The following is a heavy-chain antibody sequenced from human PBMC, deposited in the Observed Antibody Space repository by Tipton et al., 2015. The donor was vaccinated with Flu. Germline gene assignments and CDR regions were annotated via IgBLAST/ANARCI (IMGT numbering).Heavy chain of an antibody. J-gene: IGHJ3*02. CDR1: GYTFPSYG. Sequence: QVQLVQSGAEVRKPGASVKVSCKASGYTFPSYGISWVRQAPGQGLEWMGGFSAYNGNGIYAQKFQGRVTMTTDTSTSSAYMELRSLRTDGTAVYYCARGEFPARTIDAFDIWGQGTMVTVSS. D-gene: IGHD3-10*01. CDR3: ARGEFPARTIDAFDI. CDR2: FSAYNGNG. V-gene: IGHV1-18*01.